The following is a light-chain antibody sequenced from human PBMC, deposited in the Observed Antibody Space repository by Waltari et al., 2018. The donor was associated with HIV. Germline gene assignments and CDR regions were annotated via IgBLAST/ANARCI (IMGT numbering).Light chain of an antibody. CDR1: NLGDKT. CDR3: QAWDSSTVV. J-gene: IGLJ2*01. Sequence: SYQPTQPHSVSVSPGQTASNTSSGDNLGDKTACWYQQKPGQSPVLVIYQDNKRPSGIPERFSGSNSGNTATLTISGTQAMDEADYYCQAWDSSTVVFGGGTKLTVL. CDR2: QDN. V-gene: IGLV3-1*01.